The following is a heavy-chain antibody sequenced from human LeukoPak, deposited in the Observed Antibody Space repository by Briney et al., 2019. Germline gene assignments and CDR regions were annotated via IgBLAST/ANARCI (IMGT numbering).Heavy chain of an antibody. J-gene: IGHJ5*02. CDR3: ARARYIATSTWFDP. CDR1: GGSISSFSYY. D-gene: IGHD5-12*01. V-gene: IGHV4-39*07. CDR2: MYYTGST. Sequence: SETLSLTCTVSGGSISSFSYYWGWIRQPPGKGLEWIGSMYYTGSTFYNPSLKSRVTTSLDTSKSQFSLKLSSVTAADTAVYYCARARYIATSTWFDPWGQGTLVTVSS.